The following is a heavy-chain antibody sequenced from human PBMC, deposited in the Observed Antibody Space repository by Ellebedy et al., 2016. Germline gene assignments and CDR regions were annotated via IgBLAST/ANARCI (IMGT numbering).Heavy chain of an antibody. D-gene: IGHD1-26*01. CDR1: GFPFSSYW. J-gene: IGHJ4*02. CDR2: IKEDGSEE. V-gene: IGHV3-7*03. Sequence: GESLKISCAASGFPFSSYWMSWVRQAPGKGLEWVANIKEDGSEENFVDSVKGRFTISRDNAKNSVYLQMNSLRAEDTAVYYCAQSGSYFDYWGQGTLVTVSS. CDR3: AQSGSYFDY.